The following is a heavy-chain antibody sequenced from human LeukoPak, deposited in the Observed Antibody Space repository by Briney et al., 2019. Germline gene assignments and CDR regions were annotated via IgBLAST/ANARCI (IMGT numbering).Heavy chain of an antibody. CDR2: ISSSSSNI. Sequence: GGSLRLSCAASGFTFSSYSMNWVRQAPGKGLEWVSYISSSSSNIFYADSVKGRFTISRDNAKNSLYLQMNSLRAEDTAVYYCAKSPITIFGVIHYYYMDVWGNATTVTVSS. D-gene: IGHD3-3*01. V-gene: IGHV3-48*01. J-gene: IGHJ6*03. CDR1: GFTFSSYS. CDR3: AKSPITIFGVIHYYYMDV.